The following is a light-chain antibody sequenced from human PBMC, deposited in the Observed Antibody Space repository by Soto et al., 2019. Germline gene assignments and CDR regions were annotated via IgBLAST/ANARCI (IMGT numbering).Light chain of an antibody. CDR2: GTS. V-gene: IGKV3-15*01. CDR1: QNVSSN. CDR3: QQYNNWPCT. J-gene: IGKJ2*02. Sequence: EIVMTQSPATLSVSPGEGATLSCRASQNVSSNLAWYQQKPGQAPRLLIYGTSTRATGLRATGIPARFSGGGSGTEFTLTISSLQSEDFAVYYCQQYNNWPCTFGQGTKLEIK.